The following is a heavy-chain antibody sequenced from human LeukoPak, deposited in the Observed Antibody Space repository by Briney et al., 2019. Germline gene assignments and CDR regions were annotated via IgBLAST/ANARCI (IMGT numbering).Heavy chain of an antibody. CDR1: GFTFSSYA. CDR3: EKGGEYYDVLTGYLYQYYFDY. CDR2: IGGSGGST. J-gene: IGHJ4*02. Sequence: PGGSLRLSCAASGFTFSSYAMSWVRQAPGKGLEWVSGIGGSGGSTYYADSVKGRFTISRDNSKNTLYLQMDSLRAEDTAVYYCEKGGEYYDVLTGYLYQYYFDYWGQGTLVTVSS. D-gene: IGHD3-9*01. V-gene: IGHV3-23*01.